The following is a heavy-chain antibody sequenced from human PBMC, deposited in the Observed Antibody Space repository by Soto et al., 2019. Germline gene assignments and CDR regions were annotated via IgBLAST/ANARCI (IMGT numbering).Heavy chain of an antibody. CDR1: GFTFDDYG. J-gene: IGHJ4*02. CDR2: VNWNGGRT. CDR3: VRGASLSFDC. D-gene: IGHD1-26*01. Sequence: EVQLVESGGGVLRPGGSLRLSCAASGFTFDDYGMSWARQAPGKGLGWVFGVNWNGGRTGYADSAKGRFTISRDNAKNSLYLQMNSLRAEDTAFYYCVRGASLSFDCWGQGTLVTVSS. V-gene: IGHV3-20*04.